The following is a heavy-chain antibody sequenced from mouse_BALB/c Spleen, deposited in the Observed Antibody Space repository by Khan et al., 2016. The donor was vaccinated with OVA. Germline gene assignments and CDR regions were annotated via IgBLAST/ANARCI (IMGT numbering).Heavy chain of an antibody. CDR2: IWGDGNT. CDR1: GFSLTSYG. CDR3: AKDRGYYAVDY. Sequence: VQLQESGPGLVAPSQSLSITCTVSGFSLTSYGVSWVRQPPGKGLDWLGVIWGDGNTNFHSALRSRLSISKDNSKSQVFLKLNSLQTDDTATYYCAKDRGYYAVDYWGQGTSVTVSS. V-gene: IGHV2-3*01. J-gene: IGHJ4*01.